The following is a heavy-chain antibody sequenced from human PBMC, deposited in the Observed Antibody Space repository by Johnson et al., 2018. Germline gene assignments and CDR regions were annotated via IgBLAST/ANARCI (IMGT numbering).Heavy chain of an antibody. J-gene: IGHJ6*02. CDR3: ARDVCGADCFLPYHRDG. Sequence: QWVRQARGQRPEWIGWIVVGSGDTNYAQKFQDRVTISRDMSPTTIYMELSSLRSEDTAVYYCARDVCGADCFLPYHRDGWGQGTTVTVSS. V-gene: IGHV1-58*01. CDR2: IVVGSGDT. D-gene: IGHD2-21*02.